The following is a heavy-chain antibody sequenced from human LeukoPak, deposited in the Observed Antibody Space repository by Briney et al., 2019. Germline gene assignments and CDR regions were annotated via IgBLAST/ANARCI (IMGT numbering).Heavy chain of an antibody. CDR2: ISGYNGYT. V-gene: IGHV1-18*01. CDR1: GYTFTRYG. J-gene: IGHJ5*02. D-gene: IGHD3-22*01. CDR3: ARDEARYSSGYYPNWFDP. Sequence: ASVKVSCKASGYTFTRYGISWVRQAPGQGLEWMGWISGYNGYTHYANNHQGRVTMTTDTSTSTAYMELRSLRSDDTAVYYCARDEARYSSGYYPNWFDPWGQGTLVTVSS.